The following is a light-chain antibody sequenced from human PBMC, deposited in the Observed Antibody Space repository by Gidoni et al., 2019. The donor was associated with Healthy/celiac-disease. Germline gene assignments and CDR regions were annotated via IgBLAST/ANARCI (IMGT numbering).Light chain of an antibody. J-gene: IGKJ4*01. CDR1: QSVSSY. CDR3: QQRSNWPPLT. V-gene: IGKV3-11*01. Sequence: ESGLTQSPATLSLSPGERATLSSRASQSVSSYLAWYQQKPGQAPRLLIYDASNRDTGIPARFSGSGSGTDFTLTISSLEPEDFAVYYCQQRSNWPPLTFGGGTKVEIK. CDR2: DAS.